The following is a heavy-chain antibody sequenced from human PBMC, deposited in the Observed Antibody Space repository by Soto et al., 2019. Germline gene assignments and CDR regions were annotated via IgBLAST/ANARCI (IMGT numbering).Heavy chain of an antibody. Sequence: EVQLVESGGGLVQPGGSLRLSCAASGFTFSNYWMYWVRRAPGKGLVWVSRINSDGSVSSYADSVKGRLTISRDNVKNTLYLQMDGLRAEDTAVYYCARGDCVGGTCYSLAGSFYYYMDVWGKGTTVIVFS. D-gene: IGHD2-15*01. J-gene: IGHJ6*03. CDR1: GFTFSNYW. CDR3: ARGDCVGGTCYSLAGSFYYYMDV. V-gene: IGHV3-74*01. CDR2: INSDGSVS.